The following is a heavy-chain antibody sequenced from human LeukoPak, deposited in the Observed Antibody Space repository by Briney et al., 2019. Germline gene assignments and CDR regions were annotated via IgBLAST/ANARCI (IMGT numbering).Heavy chain of an antibody. V-gene: IGHV1-69*05. Sequence: SVTVSCKASGGSLSSYTINWVRQAPGQGLEWMGGVVPFFGATNYAQKFRGRLTISTDESAATAYMELSSLKSDDTAMYYCARFSTVLGSVKYDFWTDDAFDLWGQGTLVTVSP. D-gene: IGHD3/OR15-3a*01. CDR2: VVPFFGAT. J-gene: IGHJ3*01. CDR1: GGSLSSYT. CDR3: ARFSTVLGSVKYDFWTDDAFDL.